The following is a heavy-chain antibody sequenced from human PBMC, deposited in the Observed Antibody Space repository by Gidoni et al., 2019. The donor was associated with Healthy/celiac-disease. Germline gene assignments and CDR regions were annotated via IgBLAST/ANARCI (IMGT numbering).Heavy chain of an antibody. Sequence: EVQLVESGGGLVQPGGSLRLSCAASGFTFSSSWMHWVRQAPGQGLVWVSRINSDGSSTSYADSVKGRFTISRDNAKNTLYLQMNSLRAEDTAVYYCARDGYYYDSSGYWDYYYMDVWGKGTTVTVSS. CDR1: GFTFSSSW. CDR2: INSDGSST. CDR3: ARDGYYYDSSGYWDYYYMDV. V-gene: IGHV3-74*01. D-gene: IGHD3-22*01. J-gene: IGHJ6*03.